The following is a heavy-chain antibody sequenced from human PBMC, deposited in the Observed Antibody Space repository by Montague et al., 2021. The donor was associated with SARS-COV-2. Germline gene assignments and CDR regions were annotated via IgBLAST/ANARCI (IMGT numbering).Heavy chain of an antibody. CDR1: GGSFSGYY. V-gene: IGHV4-34*01. CDR2: SNHSENP. J-gene: IGHJ5*02. CDR3: ARGLLTINMIVVVMAGASHSFHP. Sequence: SETLSLTCAVYGGSFSGYYCSWICQPPRKGLEWMWESNHSENPSDDPPLNSRVTITLDTSKNQISLRLTSVTAADTAVYYCARGLLTINMIVVVMAGASHSFHPWRQGTLVTVSS. D-gene: IGHD3-22*01.